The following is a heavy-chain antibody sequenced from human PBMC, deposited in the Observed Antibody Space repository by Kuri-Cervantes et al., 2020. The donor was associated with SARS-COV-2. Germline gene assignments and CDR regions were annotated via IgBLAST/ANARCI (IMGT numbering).Heavy chain of an antibody. CDR3: ARRGAVAGTVPFFDY. J-gene: IGHJ4*02. CDR2: IYYSGST. CDR1: GGSISSSSYY. V-gene: IGHV4-39*01. D-gene: IGHD6-19*01. Sequence: GSLRLSCTVSGGSISSSSYYWGWTRQPPGKGLEWIGSIYYSGSTYYNPSLKSRVTISVDTSKNQFSLKLSSVTAADTAVYYCARRGAVAGTVPFFDYWGQGTLGTVSS.